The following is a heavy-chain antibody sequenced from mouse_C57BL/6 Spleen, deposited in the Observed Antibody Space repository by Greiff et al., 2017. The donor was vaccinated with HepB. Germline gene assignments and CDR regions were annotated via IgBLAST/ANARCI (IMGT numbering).Heavy chain of an antibody. Sequence: VKLQQPGAELVMPGASVKLSCKASGYTFTSYWMHWVKQRPGQGLEWIGEIDPSDSYTNYNQKFKGKSTLTVDKSSSTAYMHLSSLTSEDSAVYYCARWWTTGLEGYFDYWGQGTTLTVSS. D-gene: IGHD4-1*02. CDR2: IDPSDSYT. V-gene: IGHV1-69*01. CDR1: GYTFTSYW. J-gene: IGHJ2*01. CDR3: ARWWTTGLEGYFDY.